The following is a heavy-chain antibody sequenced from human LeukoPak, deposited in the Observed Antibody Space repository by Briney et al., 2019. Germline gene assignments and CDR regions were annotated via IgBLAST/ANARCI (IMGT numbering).Heavy chain of an antibody. D-gene: IGHD6-13*01. Sequence: PGGSLRLSCAASGFTFSSYEMNWVRQAPGKGLEWGSYISSSGSTIYYADSVKGRFTISRDNAKNSPYRQINSLRAEDRAVYYCARDAISKSLYSSSWYPPYYYYYYYMDVWGKGTTVTVSS. J-gene: IGHJ6*03. CDR3: ARDAISKSLYSSSWYPPYYYYYYYMDV. CDR1: GFTFSSYE. CDR2: ISSSGSTI. V-gene: IGHV3-48*03.